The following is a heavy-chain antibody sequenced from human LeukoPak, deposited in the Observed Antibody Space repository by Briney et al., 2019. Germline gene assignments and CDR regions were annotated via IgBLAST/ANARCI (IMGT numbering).Heavy chain of an antibody. CDR1: GYTFTGYY. D-gene: IGHD3-22*01. J-gene: IGHJ5*02. Sequence: ASVKVSCKASGYTFTGYYMHWVRQAPGQGLEWMGWINPNSGGTNYAQKFQGRVTMTRDTSISTAHMELSRLRSDDTAVYYCARTTYYYNRSGYGFDPWGQGTLVTVSS. CDR3: ARTTYYYNRSGYGFDP. V-gene: IGHV1-2*02. CDR2: INPNSGGT.